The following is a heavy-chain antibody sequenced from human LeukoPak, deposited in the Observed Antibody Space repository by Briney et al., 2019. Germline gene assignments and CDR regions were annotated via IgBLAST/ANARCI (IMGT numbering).Heavy chain of an antibody. D-gene: IGHD3-10*02. CDR3: AELGITMIGGV. CDR1: GFSFSSYE. Sequence: PGGSLRLSCVLSGFSFSSYEMNWVRQAPGKGLEWVSYISSSGSTIYYADSVKGRFTISRDNAKNPLYLQMNSLRAEDTAVYYCAELGITMIGGVWGKGTTVTISS. V-gene: IGHV3-48*03. CDR2: ISSSGSTI. J-gene: IGHJ6*04.